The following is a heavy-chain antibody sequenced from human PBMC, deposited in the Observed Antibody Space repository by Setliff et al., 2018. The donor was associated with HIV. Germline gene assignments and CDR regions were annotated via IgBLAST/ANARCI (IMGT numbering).Heavy chain of an antibody. CDR1: GGSISSNSYY. Sequence: SETLSLTCTVSGGSISSNSYYWGWIRQPPGKGLEWIGSIYHSGRTYYNPSLKSRVTISVDTSKNQFSLKLTSVTSADTAVYYCARDQPQDYDSLTGYYTGRYFDYWGRGTLVTFSS. V-gene: IGHV4-39*07. J-gene: IGHJ4*02. D-gene: IGHD3-9*01. CDR2: IYHSGRT. CDR3: ARDQPQDYDSLTGYYTGRYFDY.